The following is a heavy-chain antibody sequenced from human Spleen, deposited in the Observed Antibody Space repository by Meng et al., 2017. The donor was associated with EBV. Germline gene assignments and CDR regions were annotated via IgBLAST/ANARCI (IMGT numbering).Heavy chain of an antibody. CDR2: TNAGNGNT. D-gene: IGHD3-10*01. V-gene: IGHV1-3*01. J-gene: IGHJ4*02. CDR1: GYTFTSYA. CDR3: ARDPGVYYYDY. Sequence: QVPLWQSVARVKKPGASGKVSCKASGYTFTSYAMHWVRQAPGQRLEWMGWTNAGNGNTKYSQKFQGRVTITRDTSASTAYMELSSLRSEDTAVYYCARDPGVYYYDYWGQGTLVTVSS.